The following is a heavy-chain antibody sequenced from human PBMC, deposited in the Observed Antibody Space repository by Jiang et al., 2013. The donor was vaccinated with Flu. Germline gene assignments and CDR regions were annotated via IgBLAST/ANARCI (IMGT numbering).Heavy chain of an antibody. CDR3: ATIFLDTSMGIRLSSHGMDV. D-gene: IGHD3/OR15-3a*01. J-gene: IGHJ6*02. CDR2: FDPEGGGP. V-gene: IGHV1-24*01. Sequence: EWIGHFDPEGGGPIYAQKFQGRVSMTEDTSTDTATMELSSLSSEDTAVYYCATIFLDTSMGIRLSSHGMDVWGRGTTVTVSS.